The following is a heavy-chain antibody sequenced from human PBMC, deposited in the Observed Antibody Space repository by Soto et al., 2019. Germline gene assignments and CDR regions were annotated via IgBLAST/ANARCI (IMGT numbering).Heavy chain of an antibody. Sequence: QVQLVQSGAEVKKPGSSVKVSYKASGGTFSSYTISWVRQAPGQGLEWMGRIIPILGIANYAQKFQGRVTITADKSTSTAYMELSSLRSEDTAVYYCARDRITIFGVVPGDAFDIWGQGTMVTVSS. CDR1: GGTFSSYT. V-gene: IGHV1-69*08. CDR3: ARDRITIFGVVPGDAFDI. J-gene: IGHJ3*02. D-gene: IGHD3-3*01. CDR2: IIPILGIA.